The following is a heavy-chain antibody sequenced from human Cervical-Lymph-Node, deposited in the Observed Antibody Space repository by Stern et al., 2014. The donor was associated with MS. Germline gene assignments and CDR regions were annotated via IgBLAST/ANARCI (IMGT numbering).Heavy chain of an antibody. V-gene: IGHV4-39*01. Sequence: QVQLQESGPGLVKPSETLSLTCIVSGGSVSSSNSYWGWIRQAPGKGLEWIGNIYYDGSPHYSPSLKSRVTISADTSQNQLSLQLTSVTAADTAVYYCAKYSSLWPQYRVDDWGQGTTVTVSS. D-gene: IGHD6-19*01. CDR2: IYYDGSP. CDR3: AKYSSLWPQYRVDD. CDR1: GGSVSSSNSY. J-gene: IGHJ6*02.